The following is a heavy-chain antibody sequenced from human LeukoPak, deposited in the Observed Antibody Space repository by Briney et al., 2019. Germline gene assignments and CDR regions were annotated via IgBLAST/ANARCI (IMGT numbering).Heavy chain of an antibody. CDR2: IYYSGST. V-gene: IGHV4-59*01. CDR1: GFTFNTYA. CDR3: ARGVTGGWYGDFQH. Sequence: GSLRLSCTASGFTFNTYAMSWVRQPPGKGLEWIGYIYYSGSTNYNPSLKSRVTISVDTSKNQFSLKLSSVTAADTAVYYCARGVTGGWYGDFQHWGQGTLVTVSS. J-gene: IGHJ1*01. D-gene: IGHD6-19*01.